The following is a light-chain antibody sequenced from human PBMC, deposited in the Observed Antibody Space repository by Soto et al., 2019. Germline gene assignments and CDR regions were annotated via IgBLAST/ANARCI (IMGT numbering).Light chain of an antibody. J-gene: IGLJ3*02. CDR1: SRDVGGYNY. Sequence: QAVLTQPRSVSGSPGQSVTISCTGTSRDVGGYNYVSWYQQHPGKAPKLLIYDVTKRPSGVTDRFSGTKSGNTASLTISGLQTDDEAEYYCCSYAGSYTGVFGGGTKLAVL. V-gene: IGLV2-11*01. CDR2: DVT. CDR3: CSYAGSYTGV.